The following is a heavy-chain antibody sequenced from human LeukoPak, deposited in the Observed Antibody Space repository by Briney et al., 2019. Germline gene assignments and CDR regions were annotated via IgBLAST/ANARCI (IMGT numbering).Heavy chain of an antibody. CDR2: ISGSGDNT. CDR1: GFTFSSYA. Sequence: PGGSLRLSCAASGFTFSSYAMSWVRQAPGKGLEWVSGISGSGDNTYYADSVKGRFTISRDNSKNTLYLQMNSLRAEDTAVYYCAKDPWYYDSSGPYWGQGTLVTVSS. J-gene: IGHJ4*02. V-gene: IGHV3-23*01. CDR3: AKDPWYYDSSGPY. D-gene: IGHD3-22*01.